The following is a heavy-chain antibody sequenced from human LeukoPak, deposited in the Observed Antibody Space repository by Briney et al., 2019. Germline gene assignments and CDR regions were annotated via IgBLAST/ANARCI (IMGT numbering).Heavy chain of an antibody. CDR2: ISYDGSNK. Sequence: GGSLRLSCAASGFTFDDYAMHWVRQAPGKGLEWVAVISYDGSNKYYADSVKGRFTISRDNSKNTLYLQMNSLRAEDTAVYYCARSPHVGSYHSFDYWGQGTLVTVSS. D-gene: IGHD1-26*01. CDR1: GFTFDDYA. V-gene: IGHV3-30-3*01. CDR3: ARSPHVGSYHSFDY. J-gene: IGHJ4*02.